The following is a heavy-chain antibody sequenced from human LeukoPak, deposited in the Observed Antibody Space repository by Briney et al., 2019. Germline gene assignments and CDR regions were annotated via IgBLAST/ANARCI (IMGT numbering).Heavy chain of an antibody. CDR2: ISSSSSYI. V-gene: IGHV3-21*01. CDR1: GFTFSSYS. CDR3: ARAMYSSGWYQETNLFDY. J-gene: IGHJ4*02. D-gene: IGHD6-19*01. Sequence: KSGGSLRLSCAASGFTFSSYSMNWVRQAPGKGLEWVSSISSSSSYIYYADSVKGRFTISRDNSKNTLYLQMNSLRAEDTAVYYCARAMYSSGWYQETNLFDYWGQGTLVTVSS.